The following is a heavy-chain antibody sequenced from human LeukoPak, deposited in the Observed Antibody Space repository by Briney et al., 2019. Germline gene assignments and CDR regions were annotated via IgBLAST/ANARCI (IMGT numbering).Heavy chain of an antibody. CDR2: INTDGSAT. J-gene: IGHJ6*03. D-gene: IGHD6-6*01. CDR1: GFSFSSYW. CDR3: ARDVGSSSVMNL. Sequence: GGSLRLSCAASGFSFSSYWMYWVRQGPGKGLVWVSRINTDGSATHYADSVKGRFTISRDNAKNTLYMQMSSLRAEDTAVYYCARDVGSSSVMNLWGEGTTVTVSS. V-gene: IGHV3-74*01.